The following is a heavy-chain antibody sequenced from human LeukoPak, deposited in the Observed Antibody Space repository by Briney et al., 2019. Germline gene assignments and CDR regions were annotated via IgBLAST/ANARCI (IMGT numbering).Heavy chain of an antibody. Sequence: GESLKISCKGSGYSFTTYWIGWVRQMPGKGLESMGIIYPGDSDTRYTPSFQGQVTISADKSISTAYLQWSSLKASDTAMYYCARQRTPNRIAAAANWGQGTLVTVSS. D-gene: IGHD6-13*01. CDR1: GYSFTTYW. V-gene: IGHV5-51*01. J-gene: IGHJ4*02. CDR3: ARQRTPNRIAAAAN. CDR2: IYPGDSDT.